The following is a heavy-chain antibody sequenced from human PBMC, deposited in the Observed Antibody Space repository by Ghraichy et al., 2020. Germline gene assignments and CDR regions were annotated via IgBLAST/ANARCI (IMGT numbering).Heavy chain of an antibody. CDR1: GFTFSSYS. CDR2: ITISSRSV. D-gene: IGHD4-23*01. CDR3: ARGSRVVRFYYYDGMDV. V-gene: IGHV3-48*02. J-gene: IGHJ6*02. Sequence: GESLNISCVGSGFTFSSYSMNWVRQSPGKGLEWVSYITISSRSVFYADSVKGRFTISRDNAQNSLYLQMNSLRDEDTAVYYCARGSRVVRFYYYDGMDVWGQGTTVTVSS.